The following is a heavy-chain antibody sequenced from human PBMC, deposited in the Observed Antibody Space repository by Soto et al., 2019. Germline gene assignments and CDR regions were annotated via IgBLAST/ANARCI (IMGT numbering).Heavy chain of an antibody. Sequence: PSETLSRPCGGYGGSFSGYYWSWLRQPPGKGLEWIGEINHSGSTNYNPSLKSRVTISVDTSKNQFSLKLSSVTAADTAVYYCARGLGRLGRWGQGTLVTVSS. CDR2: INHSGST. V-gene: IGHV4-34*01. J-gene: IGHJ4*02. CDR3: ARGLGRLGR. CDR1: GGSFSGYY. D-gene: IGHD3-10*01.